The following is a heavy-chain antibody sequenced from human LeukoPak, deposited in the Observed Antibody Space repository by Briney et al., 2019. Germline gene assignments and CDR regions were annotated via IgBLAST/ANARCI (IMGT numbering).Heavy chain of an antibody. J-gene: IGHJ3*02. V-gene: IGHV1-2*02. CDR3: ARGPRGYGAFDI. CDR1: GYTFTGYY. CDR2: INPNSGGT. Sequence: ASVKVSCKASGYTFTGYYMHWVRQAPGQGLEWMGWINPNSGGTNYVQKFQGRVTMTRDTSISTAYMELSRLRSDDTAVYYCARGPRGYGAFDIWGQGTMVTVSS. D-gene: IGHD5-18*01.